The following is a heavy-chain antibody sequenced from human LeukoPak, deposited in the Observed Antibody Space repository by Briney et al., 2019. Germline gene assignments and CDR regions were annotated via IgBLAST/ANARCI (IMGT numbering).Heavy chain of an antibody. D-gene: IGHD3-22*01. Sequence: SETLSLTCTVSGGSISSYYWSWIRQPPGKGLEWIGYIYYSGSTNYNPPLKSRVTISVDTSKNQFSLKLSSVTAADTAVYYCARESDRGYFDYWGQGTLVTVSS. CDR3: ARESDRGYFDY. CDR2: IYYSGST. J-gene: IGHJ4*02. CDR1: GGSISSYY. V-gene: IGHV4-59*01.